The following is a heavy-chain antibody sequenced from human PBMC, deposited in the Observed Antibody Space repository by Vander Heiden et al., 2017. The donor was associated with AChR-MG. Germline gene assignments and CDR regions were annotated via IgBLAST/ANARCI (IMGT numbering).Heavy chain of an antibody. D-gene: IGHD3-3*01. Sequence: QVQLQESGPGLVKPSETLYLTCTVSGGSISSYYWSWIRQPAGKGLEWIGRIYTSGSTNYNPSLKSRVTMSVDTSKNQFSLKLSSVTAADTAVYYCARGTYYDFWSGLYMDVWGQGTTVTVSS. CDR3: ARGTYYDFWSGLYMDV. CDR2: IYTSGST. V-gene: IGHV4-4*07. CDR1: GGSISSYY. J-gene: IGHJ6*02.